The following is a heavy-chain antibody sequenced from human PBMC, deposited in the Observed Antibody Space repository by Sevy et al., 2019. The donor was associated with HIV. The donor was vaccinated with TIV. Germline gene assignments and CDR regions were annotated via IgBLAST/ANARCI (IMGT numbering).Heavy chain of an antibody. Sequence: GESLKISCKGSGYSFSTYWIAWVRQMPGKGLEWMGIIFPDDSDIRYSPSYQGQVTISADNSISTAYLQWSSLKAWDTATYYCAGARGMPHYYYGMDVWGQGTTVTVSS. CDR1: GYSFSTYW. D-gene: IGHD1-26*01. V-gene: IGHV5-51*01. CDR3: AGARGMPHYYYGMDV. J-gene: IGHJ6*02. CDR2: IFPDDSDI.